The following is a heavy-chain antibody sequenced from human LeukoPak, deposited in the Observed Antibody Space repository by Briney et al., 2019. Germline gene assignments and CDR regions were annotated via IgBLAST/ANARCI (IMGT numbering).Heavy chain of an antibody. CDR3: ARDHYSTTSLDY. J-gene: IGHJ4*02. CDR1: GGTFSSYA. D-gene: IGHD4-17*01. V-gene: IGHV1-46*01. Sequence: GASVKVSCKASGGTFSSYAISWVRQAPGQGLEWMGIINPSGGSTSYAQKFQGRVTMTRDTSTSTVYMELSNLRSEDTAVYYCARDHYSTTSLDYWGQGTLVTVSS. CDR2: INPSGGST.